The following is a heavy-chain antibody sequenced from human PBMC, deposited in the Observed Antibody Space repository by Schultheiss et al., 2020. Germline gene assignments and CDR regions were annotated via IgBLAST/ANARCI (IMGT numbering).Heavy chain of an antibody. CDR1: GGSFSGYY. Sequence: SETLSLTCAVYGGSFSGYYWSWIRQPPGKGLEWIGEINHSGSTNYNPSLKSRVTISVDTSKNQFSLKLSSVTAADTAVYYCARVPSTYPLDYWGQGTLVTVSS. V-gene: IGHV4-34*01. CDR3: ARVPSTYPLDY. CDR2: INHSGST. J-gene: IGHJ4*02.